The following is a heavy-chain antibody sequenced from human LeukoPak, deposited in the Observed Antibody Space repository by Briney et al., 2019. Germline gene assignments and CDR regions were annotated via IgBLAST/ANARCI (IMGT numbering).Heavy chain of an antibody. CDR1: GFTFSSYG. V-gene: IGHV3-23*01. CDR2: ISGSGGST. Sequence: QAGGSLRLSCAASGFTFSSYGMSWVRQAPGKGLEWVSAISGSGGSTYYADSVKGRFTISRDNSKNTLYLQMNSLRAEDTAVYCCAKPQTGGYYDSSGYYFGYWGQGTLVTVSS. D-gene: IGHD3-22*01. CDR3: AKPQTGGYYDSSGYYFGY. J-gene: IGHJ4*02.